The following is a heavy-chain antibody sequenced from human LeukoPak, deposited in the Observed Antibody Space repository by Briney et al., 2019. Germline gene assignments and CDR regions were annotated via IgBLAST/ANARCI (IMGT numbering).Heavy chain of an antibody. D-gene: IGHD2-21*02. CDR1: AFTLGDWY. CDR3: ACDFRYLGHDF. Sequence: GRSLRLSCTASAFTLGDWYMSWIRRAPGKGLEWISYISNIGTTTYYAESVKGRFTISRDNAKNSLYLQMNSLRAEDTAVYYCACDFRYLGHDFWGQGTLVTVSS. CDR2: ISNIGTTT. J-gene: IGHJ4*02. V-gene: IGHV3-11*01.